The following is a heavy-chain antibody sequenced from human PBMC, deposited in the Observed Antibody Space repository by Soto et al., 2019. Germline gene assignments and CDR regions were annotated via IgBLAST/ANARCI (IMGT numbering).Heavy chain of an antibody. V-gene: IGHV3-11*01. CDR3: ARELAARPRENWFDP. CDR2: ISSSGSTI. D-gene: IGHD6-6*01. CDR1: GFTFSDYY. Sequence: GGSLRLSCAASGFTFSDYYMSWIRQAPGKGLEWVSYISSSGSTIYYADSVKGRFTISRDNAKNSLYLQMNSLRAEDTAVYYCARELAARPRENWFDPWGQGTLVTVSS. J-gene: IGHJ5*02.